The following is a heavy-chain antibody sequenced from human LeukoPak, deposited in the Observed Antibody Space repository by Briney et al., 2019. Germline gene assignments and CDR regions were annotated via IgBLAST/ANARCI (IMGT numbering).Heavy chain of an antibody. V-gene: IGHV4-59*08. D-gene: IGHD1-26*01. CDR2: IYYSGST. J-gene: IGHJ4*02. CDR1: GGSISSYF. Sequence: SETLSLTRTVSGGSISSYFCSWIRQPPGKGLEWIGYIYYSGSTNYNPSLKSRVTISVDTSKNQFSLKLSSVTAADTAVYYCARGPLGPTYFDYWGQGTLVTVSS. CDR3: ARGPLGPTYFDY.